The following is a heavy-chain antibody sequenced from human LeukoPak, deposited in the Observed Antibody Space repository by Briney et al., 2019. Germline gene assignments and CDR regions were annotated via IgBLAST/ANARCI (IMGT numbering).Heavy chain of an antibody. J-gene: IGHJ6*02. Sequence: ASVKVSCKASGYTFTGYYMHWVRQAPGPGLEWMGWINPNSGGTNYAQKFQGWVTMTRDTSISTAYMELSRLRSDDTAVYYCAREMAPKYYYGMDVWGQGTTVTVSS. V-gene: IGHV1-2*04. CDR2: INPNSGGT. CDR1: GYTFTGYY. D-gene: IGHD5-24*01. CDR3: AREMAPKYYYGMDV.